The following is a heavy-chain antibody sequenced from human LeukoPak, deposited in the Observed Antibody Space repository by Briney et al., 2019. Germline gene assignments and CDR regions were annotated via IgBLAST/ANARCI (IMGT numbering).Heavy chain of an antibody. J-gene: IGHJ4*02. Sequence: PSGTLSLTCAVSGGSISSSNWWSWVRQTPGKGLQWIGEIYHSGSTNYNPSLKSRVTISVDKSKNQFSLKLSSVTAADTAVYYCARRNDFWRGYYIGYFDYWGQGTLVTVSS. CDR2: IYHSGST. D-gene: IGHD3-3*01. V-gene: IGHV4-4*02. CDR1: GGSISSSNW. CDR3: ARRNDFWRGYYIGYFDY.